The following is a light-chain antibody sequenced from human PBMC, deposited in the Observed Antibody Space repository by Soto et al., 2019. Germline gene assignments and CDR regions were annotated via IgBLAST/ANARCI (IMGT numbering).Light chain of an antibody. Sequence: DIQMTQSPTSLSASVGDSVSVTWRASQSIRSHLNWYQQKPGKAPKLLIYAASSLQSGVPSRFSGSGSGTDFTLTIRGLQPEDFATYYCQQSSGSRDWAFGQGTKVDI. CDR3: QQSSGSRDWA. CDR1: QSIRSH. J-gene: IGKJ1*01. CDR2: AAS. V-gene: IGKV1-39*01.